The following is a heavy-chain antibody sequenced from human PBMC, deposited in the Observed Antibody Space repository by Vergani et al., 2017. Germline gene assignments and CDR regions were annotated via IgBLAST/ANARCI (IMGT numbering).Heavy chain of an antibody. V-gene: IGHV1-69*04. CDR3: ARDSSGYYTPDY. D-gene: IGHD3-22*01. J-gene: IGHJ4*02. CDR2: IIPILGIA. CDR1: GGTFSSYA. Sequence: QVQLVQSGAEVKKPGSSVKVSCKASGGTFSSYAISWVRQAPGQGLEWMGRIIPILGIANYAQKFQGRVTITADKSTSTAYMELSRLRSDDTAVYYCARDSSGYYTPDYWGQGTLVTVSS.